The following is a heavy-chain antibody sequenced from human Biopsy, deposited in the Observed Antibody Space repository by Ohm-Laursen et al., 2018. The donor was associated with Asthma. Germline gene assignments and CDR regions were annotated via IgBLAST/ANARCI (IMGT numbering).Heavy chain of an antibody. CDR1: GGTFNTYA. Sequence: SVKVSCKSLGGTFNTYAIGWVRQAPGQGLEWMGGINSVFGTTTYPQKFQDRVTITADNSTSTVYMELSSLRSEDTAVYYCARKAGSCISRTCYSLDFWGQGTLVTVSS. V-gene: IGHV1-69*06. CDR3: ARKAGSCISRTCYSLDF. CDR2: INSVFGTT. J-gene: IGHJ4*02. D-gene: IGHD2-2*01.